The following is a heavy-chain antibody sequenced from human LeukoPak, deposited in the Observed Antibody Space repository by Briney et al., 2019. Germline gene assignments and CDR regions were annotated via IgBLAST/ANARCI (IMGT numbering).Heavy chain of an antibody. CDR3: ARNPTPFTMVRGVPSYYYGMDV. Sequence: PGGSLRLSCAASGFTFSSYSMNWVRQAPGKGLEWVSYISSSSSTIYYADSVKGRFTISRDNAKNSLYLQMNSLRAEDTAVYYCARNPTPFTMVRGVPSYYYGMDVWGQGTTVTVSS. CDR2: ISSSSSTI. D-gene: IGHD3-10*01. CDR1: GFTFSSYS. V-gene: IGHV3-48*04. J-gene: IGHJ6*02.